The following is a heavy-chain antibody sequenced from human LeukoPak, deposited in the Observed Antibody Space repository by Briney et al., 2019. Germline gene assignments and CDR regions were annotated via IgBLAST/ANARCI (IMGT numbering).Heavy chain of an antibody. J-gene: IGHJ3*02. V-gene: IGHV1-18*01. CDR2: ISAYNGNT. CDR1: GYTFTSYG. Sequence: GASVKVSCKASGYTFTSYGISWVRQAPGQGLEWMGWISAYNGNTNYAQKLQGRVTMTTDTSTSTAYMELRSLRSDDTAVYYCARDHFRTMASYAFDIWGQGTMVTVSS. D-gene: IGHD3/OR15-3a*01. CDR3: ARDHFRTMASYAFDI.